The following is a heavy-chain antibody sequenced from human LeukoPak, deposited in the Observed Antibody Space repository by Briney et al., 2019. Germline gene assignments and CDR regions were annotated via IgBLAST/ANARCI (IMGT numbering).Heavy chain of an antibody. CDR1: GYTFTSYG. CDR3: ARQVDTTMALPDY. D-gene: IGHD5-18*01. J-gene: IGHJ4*02. Sequence: ASVKVSCKASGYTFTSYGISWVRPAPGQGLEWMAWISAYNGKTNYAQKLQGRVTMTTDTSTTTAYMELRSLRSDDTAMFYCARQVDTTMALPDYWGQGTLVTVSS. CDR2: ISAYNGKT. V-gene: IGHV1-18*01.